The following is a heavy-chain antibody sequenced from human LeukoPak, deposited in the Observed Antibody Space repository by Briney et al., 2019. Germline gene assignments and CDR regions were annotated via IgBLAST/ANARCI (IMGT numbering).Heavy chain of an antibody. V-gene: IGHV3-9*01. CDR2: INWNSDTK. D-gene: IGHD2-15*01. J-gene: IGHJ5*02. CDR1: GFAFHNYA. Sequence: GGSLRLSCVGSGFAFHNYAMHWVRRPPGKGLEWVSAINWNSDTKAYADSVKGRFTISRDRARNSLYLQMDSLRPEDTAVYYCAKEARGYCSGGSCYNWFDPWGQGTLVTVSS. CDR3: AKEARGYCSGGSCYNWFDP.